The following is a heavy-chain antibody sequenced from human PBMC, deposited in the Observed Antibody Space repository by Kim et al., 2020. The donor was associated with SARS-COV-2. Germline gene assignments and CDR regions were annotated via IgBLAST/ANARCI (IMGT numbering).Heavy chain of an antibody. J-gene: IGHJ5*02. V-gene: IGHV1-8*01. Sequence: ASVKVSCEASGYTFTNYDINWVRQATGHGLEWMGWMNPNSGNTGYAQKFQGRVTMTRATSINTAYMELSSLRSEDTAIYFCVRGNLDDYTLVTSSSFLDPWCQRAPVSITS. CDR3: VRGNLDDYTLVTSSSFLDP. D-gene: IGHD3-16*01. CDR2: MNPNSGNT. CDR1: GYTFTNYD.